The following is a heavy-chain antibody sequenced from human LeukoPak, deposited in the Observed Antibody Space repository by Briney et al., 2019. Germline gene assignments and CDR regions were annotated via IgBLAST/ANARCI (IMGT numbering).Heavy chain of an antibody. CDR2: ISPSGGST. Sequence: GSLRLSCAASGFTFSDYYMHWVRQAPGRGLEYVSTISPSGGSTYYANSVKGRFTISRDNSKTTLFLQMGSLRPEDTAVYYCARVYYGSGSLHYYYYYMDVWGKGATVTISS. V-gene: IGHV3-64*01. D-gene: IGHD3-10*01. J-gene: IGHJ6*03. CDR1: GFTFSDYY. CDR3: ARVYYGSGSLHYYYYYMDV.